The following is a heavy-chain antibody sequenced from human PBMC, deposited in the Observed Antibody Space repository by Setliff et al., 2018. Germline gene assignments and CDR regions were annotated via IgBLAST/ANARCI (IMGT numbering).Heavy chain of an antibody. Sequence: ASVKVSCKASGYTFTSYGISWVRQAPGQGLEWMGWISAYNGNTNYAQKLQGRVTMTTDTSTSTAYMELRSLRSEDTAVYYCATPRSGIIDAFDIWGQGTMVTVSS. D-gene: IGHD2-15*01. CDR2: ISAYNGNT. CDR3: ATPRSGIIDAFDI. J-gene: IGHJ3*02. CDR1: GYTFTSYG. V-gene: IGHV1-18*01.